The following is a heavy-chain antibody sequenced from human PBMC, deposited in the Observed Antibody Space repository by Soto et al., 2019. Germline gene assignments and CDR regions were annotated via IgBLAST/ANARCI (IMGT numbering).Heavy chain of an antibody. Sequence: SETLSLTCTVSGCSISSGGYYWSWIRQHPGKGLEWIGYIYYSGSTYYNPSLKSRVTISVNTSKNQFSLKLSSVTAADTAVYYCARAPKDLHGDYYFDYWGQGTLVTVSS. CDR1: GCSISSGGYY. CDR2: IYYSGST. D-gene: IGHD4-17*01. V-gene: IGHV4-31*03. CDR3: ARAPKDLHGDYYFDY. J-gene: IGHJ4*02.